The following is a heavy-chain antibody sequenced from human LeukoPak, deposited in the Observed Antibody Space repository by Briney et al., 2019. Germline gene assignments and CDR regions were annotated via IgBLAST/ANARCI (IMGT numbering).Heavy chain of an antibody. CDR3: ARGGYDISGYYYYYFYMDV. D-gene: IGHD3-22*01. J-gene: IGHJ6*03. CDR1: GFAFSSYT. Sequence: GGSLRLSCAASGFAFSSYTMNWVRQAPGKGLEWVSYISSGRDSIYYADSVRGRFIISRDNAKNSLYLQVNNLRAEDTAVYFCARGGYDISGYYYYYFYMDVWGKGTTVTVSS. V-gene: IGHV3-48*01. CDR2: ISSGRDSI.